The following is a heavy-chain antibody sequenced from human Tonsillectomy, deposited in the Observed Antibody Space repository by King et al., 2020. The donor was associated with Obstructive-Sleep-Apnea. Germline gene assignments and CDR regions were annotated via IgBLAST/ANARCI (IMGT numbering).Heavy chain of an antibody. CDR2: IYPGDSDT. D-gene: IGHD2-15*01. V-gene: IGHV5-51*01. CDR3: ARPGTSKYCSGGSCYRYYFDY. CDR1: GHSFTSYW. J-gene: IGHJ4*02. Sequence: QLVQSGAEVKKPGESLRISCQVSGHSFTSYWIGWVRQMPGKGLEWMGIIYPGDSDTRYSPSFQGQVTISADKSIRTAYLQWSSLKASDTAMYYCARPGTSKYCSGGSCYRYYFDYWGQGTLVTVSS.